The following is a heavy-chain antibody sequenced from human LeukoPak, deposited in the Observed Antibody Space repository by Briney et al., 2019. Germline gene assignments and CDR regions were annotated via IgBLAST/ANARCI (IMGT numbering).Heavy chain of an antibody. Sequence: PSQTLSLTCTVSGASLRSGDSYWGCVRQPPGRGREWIGYTYDSGSTYYNPSLKSRITISVDTSENRFSLKLSSVTATDTAVYYCARDCSGGSCYGAFDIWGQGTMVTVSS. D-gene: IGHD2-15*01. V-gene: IGHV4-30-4*01. J-gene: IGHJ3*02. CDR2: TYDSGST. CDR3: ARDCSGGSCYGAFDI. CDR1: GASLRSGDSY.